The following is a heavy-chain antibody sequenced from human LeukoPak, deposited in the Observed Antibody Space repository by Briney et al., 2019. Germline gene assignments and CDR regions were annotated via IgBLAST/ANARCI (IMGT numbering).Heavy chain of an antibody. D-gene: IGHD3-22*01. Sequence: PGGSLRLSCAASGFTFSSYGMHWVRQAPGKGLEWVAIISYDGSSHYYADSVKGRFTISRDNSKNTLYLQMNSLRDEDTAVYYCARVLHKRNYDSSTYYGYWGQGTLVTVSS. V-gene: IGHV3-30*03. CDR3: ARVLHKRNYDSSTYYGY. CDR2: ISYDGSSH. J-gene: IGHJ4*02. CDR1: GFTFSSYG.